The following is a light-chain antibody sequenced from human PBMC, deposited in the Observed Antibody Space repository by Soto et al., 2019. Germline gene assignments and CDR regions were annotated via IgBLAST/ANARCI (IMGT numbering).Light chain of an antibody. J-gene: IGLJ3*02. CDR1: HSNIGANT. CDR3: ASWDDSLNVV. V-gene: IGLV1-44*01. Sequence: QSVLTQPPSASGTPGQRVSISCSGSHSNIGANTVHWYQQSPGAAPKLLIYINTQRPSGVPERFSASKSGTSASLAISGLQSEDEADYYCASWDDSLNVVFGGGTQLTVL. CDR2: INT.